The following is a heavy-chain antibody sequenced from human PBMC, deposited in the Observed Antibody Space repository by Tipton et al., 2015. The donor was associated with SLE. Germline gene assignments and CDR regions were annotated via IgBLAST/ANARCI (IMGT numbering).Heavy chain of an antibody. CDR2: IYHSGST. J-gene: IGHJ4*02. V-gene: IGHV4-38-2*01. Sequence: TLSLTCAVSGYSISSGYYWGWIRQPPGKGLEWIGSIYHSGSTYCNPSLKSRVTISVGTSKNQFSLKLSSVTAADTAVYYCARGVAEIDYWGQGTLVTVSS. CDR1: GYSISSGYY. D-gene: IGHD2-15*01. CDR3: ARGVAEIDY.